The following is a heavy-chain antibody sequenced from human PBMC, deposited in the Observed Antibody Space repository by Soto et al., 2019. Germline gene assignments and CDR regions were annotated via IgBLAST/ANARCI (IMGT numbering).Heavy chain of an antibody. CDR2: ISGSGGST. CDR3: AKESARYSYGYWSFDY. J-gene: IGHJ4*02. V-gene: IGHV3-23*01. D-gene: IGHD5-18*01. CDR1: GFTFSSYA. Sequence: PGGSLRLSCAASGFTFSSYAMSWVRQAPGKGLEWVSAISGSGGSTYYADSVKGRFTISRDNSKNTLYLQMNSLRAEDTAVYYCAKESARYSYGYWSFDYWGQGTLVTVSS.